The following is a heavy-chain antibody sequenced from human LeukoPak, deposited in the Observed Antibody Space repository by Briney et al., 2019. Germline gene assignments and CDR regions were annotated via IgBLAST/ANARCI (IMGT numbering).Heavy chain of an antibody. D-gene: IGHD3-10*02. CDR2: ISSGGSNI. J-gene: IGHJ6*01. Sequence: GSLTFSCSASAFTFSSYEMNWLRPAQGKGREWVSYISSGGSNIYYAYSVKVPFTMSRDNAKNSLYLQMNSLKSEDTAIYYCAELGITMIGGVWGQGTAVT. V-gene: IGHV3-48*03. CDR3: AELGITMIGGV. CDR1: AFTFSSYE.